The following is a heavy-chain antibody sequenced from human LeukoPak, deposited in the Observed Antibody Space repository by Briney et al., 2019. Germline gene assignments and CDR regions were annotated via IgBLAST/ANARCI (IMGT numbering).Heavy chain of an antibody. Sequence: GGSLRLSCAASGFTVSSNFMSWVRQAPEKGLEWVSVMYSDGSTYYADSVKGRFTISRDNSKNTLYLQMNSLRAEDTAVYYCAKDTRRGLYYDSSGSLDYWGQGTLVTVSS. CDR2: MYSDGST. CDR3: AKDTRRGLYYDSSGSLDY. D-gene: IGHD3-22*01. V-gene: IGHV3-53*01. J-gene: IGHJ4*02. CDR1: GFTVSSNF.